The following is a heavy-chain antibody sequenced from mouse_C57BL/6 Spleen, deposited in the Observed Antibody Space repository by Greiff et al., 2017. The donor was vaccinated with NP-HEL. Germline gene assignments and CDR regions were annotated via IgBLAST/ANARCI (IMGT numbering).Heavy chain of an antibody. CDR1: GCSITSGYG. CDR3: ARTARIKY. Sequence: EVQLQQSGPGLVKPSQSLSLTCTVTGCSITSGYGWNWIRQFPGNKLEWMGYISYSGSTNYNPSLKSRISITRDTSKNQFFLQLNSVTTEYTATYYCARTARIKYWGQGTTLTVSS. CDR2: ISYSGST. D-gene: IGHD1-2*01. J-gene: IGHJ2*01. V-gene: IGHV3-2*02.